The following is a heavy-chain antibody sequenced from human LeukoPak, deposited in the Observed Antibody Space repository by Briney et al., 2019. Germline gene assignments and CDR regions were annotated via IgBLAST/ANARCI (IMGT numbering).Heavy chain of an antibody. CDR2: ISGSGDST. V-gene: IGHV3-23*01. Sequence: GGSLRLSCVASGFTFSSYGMNWARQAPGKGLEWVSVISGSGDSTFYADSVKGRFTISRDNSKNTLYLHMNSLRAEDTAVYYCAKSPYDGPSNYYMDVWGKGTTVTISS. J-gene: IGHJ6*03. D-gene: IGHD1-1*01. CDR1: GFTFSSYG. CDR3: AKSPYDGPSNYYMDV.